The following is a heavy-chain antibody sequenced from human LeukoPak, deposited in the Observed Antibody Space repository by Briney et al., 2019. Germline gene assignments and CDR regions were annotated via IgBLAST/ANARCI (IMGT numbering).Heavy chain of an antibody. Sequence: SVKVSCKASGGTFSSYAISWVRQAPGQGLEWMGGIIPIFGTANYAQKFQGRVTITADESTSTAYMELSSLRSEDTAVYYCARAPYCGGDCYSYYFDYWGQGTLVTVSS. CDR3: ARAPYCGGDCYSYYFDY. CDR2: IIPIFGTA. D-gene: IGHD2-21*02. V-gene: IGHV1-69*13. J-gene: IGHJ4*02. CDR1: GGTFSSYA.